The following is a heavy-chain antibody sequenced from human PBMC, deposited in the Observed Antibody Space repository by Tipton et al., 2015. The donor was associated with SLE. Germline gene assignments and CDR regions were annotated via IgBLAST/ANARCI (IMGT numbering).Heavy chain of an antibody. CDR2: IYDTGGT. CDR1: GDSVNSSRFF. J-gene: IGHJ4*02. V-gene: IGHV4-39*07. D-gene: IGHD6-19*01. CDR3: ARGTFFGWGYGRYYFDY. Sequence: GLVKPSETLSLTCAVSGDSVNSSRFFWGWIRQPPGKSLEWLANIYDTGGTSYNPSLNSRVSISVDTSKNQFSLTVTSVTAADTAFYYCARGTFFGWGYGRYYFDYWGQGSLVTVSS.